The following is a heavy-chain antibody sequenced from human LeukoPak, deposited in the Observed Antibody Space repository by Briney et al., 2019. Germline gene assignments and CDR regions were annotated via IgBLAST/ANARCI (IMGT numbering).Heavy chain of an antibody. CDR3: ARDRGGTYTVGGAFDV. J-gene: IGHJ3*01. D-gene: IGHD1-26*01. CDR2: IFYNGGNK. CDR1: GCTFSHFG. V-gene: IGHV3-33*01. Sequence: PGGSLRLSCAASGCTFSHFGMHWIRQAPGKGLEWVAVIFYNGGNKYYGDSVKGRFTIARDNSKNPHDLQMNSLRAEDTGVYYCARDRGGTYTVGGAFDVWGQGILVTVSS.